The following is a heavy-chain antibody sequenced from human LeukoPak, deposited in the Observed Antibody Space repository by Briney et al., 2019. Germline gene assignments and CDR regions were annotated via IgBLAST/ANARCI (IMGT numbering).Heavy chain of an antibody. D-gene: IGHD1-26*01. V-gene: IGHV3-23*01. CDR1: GFIFTSFG. CDR3: AGEVGSFDY. CDR2: ISSSGDST. J-gene: IGHJ4*02. Sequence: GGTLRLSCAASGFIFTSFGMSWVRQAPGKGLEWVSCISSSGDSTYYPDSVKGRFTISRDNSKNTLYLQMNSLRAEDTAVYYCAGEVGSFDYWGQGTLVTVSS.